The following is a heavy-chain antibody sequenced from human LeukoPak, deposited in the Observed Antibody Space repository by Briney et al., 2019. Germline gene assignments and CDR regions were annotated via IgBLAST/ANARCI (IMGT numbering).Heavy chain of an antibody. CDR2: ISGDGGST. V-gene: IGHV3-43*02. CDR3: AKDMDVVGATRGYFDY. Sequence: PGGSLRLSCAASGFTFDDYAMHWVRQAPGKGLEWVSLISGDGGSTYYADSVKGRFTISRDNSKNSLHLQMNSLRTEDTALYYCAKDMDVVGATRGYFDYWGQGTLVTVSS. J-gene: IGHJ4*02. D-gene: IGHD1-26*01. CDR1: GFTFDDYA.